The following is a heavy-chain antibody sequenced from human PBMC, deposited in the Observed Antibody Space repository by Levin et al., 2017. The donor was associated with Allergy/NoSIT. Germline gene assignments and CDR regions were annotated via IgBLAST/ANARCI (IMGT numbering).Heavy chain of an antibody. CDR1: GFTFSSYG. Sequence: GGSLRLSCAASGFTFSSYGMHWVRQAPGKGLEWVAVIWYDGSNKYYADSVKGRFTISRDNSKNTLYLQMNSLRAEDTAVYYCARTYYDFWSGYPESDPYPIDYWGQGTLVTVSS. CDR2: IWYDGSNK. D-gene: IGHD3-3*01. V-gene: IGHV3-33*01. J-gene: IGHJ4*02. CDR3: ARTYYDFWSGYPESDPYPIDY.